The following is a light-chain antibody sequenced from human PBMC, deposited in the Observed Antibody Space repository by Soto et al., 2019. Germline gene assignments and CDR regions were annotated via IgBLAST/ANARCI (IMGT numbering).Light chain of an antibody. J-gene: IGLJ2*01. Sequence: QSVLTQPPSVSGSPGQSITISCTGTSSDVGAYNFVSWYQQHPGKAPKLLIFEVSNRPSGISDRFSGSKSGNTASLTISGLQAEDEAHFYCSSYTTRNTVLFGGGTKLTVL. CDR2: EVS. V-gene: IGLV2-14*01. CDR3: SSYTTRNTVL. CDR1: SSDVGAYNF.